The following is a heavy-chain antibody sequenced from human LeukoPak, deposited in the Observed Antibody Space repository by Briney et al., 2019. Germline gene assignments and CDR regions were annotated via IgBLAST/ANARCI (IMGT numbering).Heavy chain of an antibody. J-gene: IGHJ4*02. Sequence: SETLSLTCTVSGGSISSYYWSWIRQPAGKGLEWIGRIYTSGSTNYNPSLKSRVTMSVDTSKNQSSLKLSSVTAADTAVYYCAREIWYYDSSGYYYSDYWGQGTLVTVSS. CDR1: GGSISSYY. CDR2: IYTSGST. V-gene: IGHV4-4*07. CDR3: AREIWYYDSSGYYYSDY. D-gene: IGHD3-22*01.